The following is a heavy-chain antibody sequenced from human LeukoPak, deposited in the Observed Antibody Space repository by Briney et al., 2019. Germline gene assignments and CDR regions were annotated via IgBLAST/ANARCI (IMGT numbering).Heavy chain of an antibody. CDR3: ARSIDSSGYYYYFDL. D-gene: IGHD3-22*01. V-gene: IGHV4-59*01. CDR2: IYYSGST. J-gene: IGHJ2*01. CDR1: GGSISSYY. Sequence: SETLSLTCTVSGGSISSYYRSWIRQPPGKGLEWIGYIYYSGSTNYNPSLKSRVTISVDTSKNQFSLKLSSVTAADTAVYYCARSIDSSGYYYYFDLWGRGTLVTVSS.